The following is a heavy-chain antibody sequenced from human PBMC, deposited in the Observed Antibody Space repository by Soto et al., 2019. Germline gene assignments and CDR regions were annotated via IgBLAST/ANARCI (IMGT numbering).Heavy chain of an antibody. Sequence: EVHLLESGGGLVQPGGSLRLSCAASGFTFSNYAMNWVRQAPGKGLEWVSAISGGGDTTDYADSVKGRFTNSRDNSKNTMFLQENSLGVDDTAVYYCANGTFDFWGQGTMVTVSS. CDR3: ANGTFDF. CDR1: GFTFSNYA. V-gene: IGHV3-23*01. J-gene: IGHJ3*01. CDR2: ISGGGDTT.